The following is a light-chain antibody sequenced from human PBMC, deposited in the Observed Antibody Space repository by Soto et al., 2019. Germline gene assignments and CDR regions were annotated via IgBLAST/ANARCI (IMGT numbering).Light chain of an antibody. CDR3: GTWDSSLSAVV. J-gene: IGLJ2*01. Sequence: QSVLTQPPSVYAAPGQKVTISCSGSISNIGNSYVSWYQQIPGTAPKLLIFDNNKRPSGIPDRFSGSKSGTSATLGITGLQTGDEADYYCGTWDSSLSAVVFGGGTKLTVL. CDR1: ISNIGNSY. CDR2: DNN. V-gene: IGLV1-51*01.